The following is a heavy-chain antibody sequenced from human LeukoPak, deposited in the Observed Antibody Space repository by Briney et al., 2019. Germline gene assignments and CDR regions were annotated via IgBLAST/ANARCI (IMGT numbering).Heavy chain of an antibody. CDR3: AGEGRDGYNYLFDY. D-gene: IGHD5-24*01. J-gene: IGHJ4*02. Sequence: PGGSLRLSCTASGFTFSNSLMHWVRQAPGKKLEYVSAIGYNGASTYYADSVKGRFTISRDNSKNTLYLQMNSLRAEDTAVYYCAGEGRDGYNYLFDYWGQGTLVTVSS. CDR1: GFTFSNSL. V-gene: IGHV3-64*04. CDR2: IGYNGAST.